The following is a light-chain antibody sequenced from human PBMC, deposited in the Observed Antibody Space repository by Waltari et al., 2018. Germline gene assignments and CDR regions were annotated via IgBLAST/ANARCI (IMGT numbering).Light chain of an antibody. CDR2: KAS. V-gene: IGKV1-5*03. Sequence: DIQMTQSPSTLSASVGDRVTITCRASQSISSWLARYQQKPGKAPKLLIYKASSLESGVPSRFSGSGSGTEFTLTISSLQPDDFATYYCQQYNSYSRTFGQGTKVEIK. CDR1: QSISSW. J-gene: IGKJ1*01. CDR3: QQYNSYSRT.